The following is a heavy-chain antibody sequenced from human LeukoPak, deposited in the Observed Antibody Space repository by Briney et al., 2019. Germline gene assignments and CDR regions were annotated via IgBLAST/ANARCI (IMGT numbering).Heavy chain of an antibody. CDR2: INPSGGSA. V-gene: IGHV1-46*01. J-gene: IGHJ6*02. Sequence: GASVKVSCKASGYTFTNYYIHWVRQAPGQGLEWMGIINPSGGSASYAQKFQGRVTMTRDTSISTAYMELSRLRSDDTAVYYCARDQDQYYYGMDVWGQGTTVTVSS. CDR3: ARDQDQYYYGMDV. CDR1: GYTFTNYY.